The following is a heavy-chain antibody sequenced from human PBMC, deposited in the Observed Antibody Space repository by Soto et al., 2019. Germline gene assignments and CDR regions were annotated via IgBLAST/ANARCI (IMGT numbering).Heavy chain of an antibody. J-gene: IGHJ5*02. CDR2: IIPILGIA. V-gene: IGHV1-69*08. CDR3: ARDDLQVGYNGNYVTWFDP. D-gene: IGHD1-7*01. Sequence: QVQLVQSGAEVKKPGSSVKVSCKASGGTFSSYTISWVRQAPGQGLEWMGRIIPILGIANYAQKFQGRVTITADKSTSTAYMELSSLRSEDTAVYYCARDDLQVGYNGNYVTWFDPWGQGTLVTVSS. CDR1: GGTFSSYT.